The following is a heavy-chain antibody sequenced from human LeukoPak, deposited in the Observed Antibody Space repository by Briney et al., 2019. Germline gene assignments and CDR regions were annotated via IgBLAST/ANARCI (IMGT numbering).Heavy chain of an antibody. CDR3: AKVPAASFPHYYYGMDV. J-gene: IGHJ6*02. Sequence: GGSLRLSCAASGFMFSSYGMHWVRQAPGKGLEWVSAISGSGGSTYYADSVKGRFTISRDNSKNTLYLQMNSLRAEDTAVYYCAKVPAASFPHYYYGMDVWGQGTTVTVSS. CDR2: ISGSGGST. V-gene: IGHV3-23*01. CDR1: GFMFSSYG. D-gene: IGHD2-2*01.